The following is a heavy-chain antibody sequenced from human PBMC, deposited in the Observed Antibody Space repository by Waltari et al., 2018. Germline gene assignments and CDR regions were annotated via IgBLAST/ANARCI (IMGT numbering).Heavy chain of an antibody. Sequence: DVQLLESGGGFVQPGGSLRLSCAACGFNFGRYDMNWVSRPPGKGLQWVATITTSGVTIDYRDSEKGRFSISRDNSKSTLRLQMNSLRAEDTAVYYCAKGAVTTGFNHWGQGTLVTVSS. J-gene: IGHJ4*02. CDR1: GFNFGRYD. CDR3: AKGAVTTGFNH. V-gene: IGHV3-23*01. CDR2: ITTSGVTI. D-gene: IGHD4-4*01.